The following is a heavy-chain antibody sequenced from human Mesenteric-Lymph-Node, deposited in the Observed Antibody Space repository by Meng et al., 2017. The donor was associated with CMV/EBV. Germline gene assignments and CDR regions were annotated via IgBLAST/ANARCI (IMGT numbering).Heavy chain of an antibody. V-gene: IGHV1-69*02. CDR2: IIPILGIA. J-gene: IGHJ6*02. Sequence: SVKVSCKASGGTFSSYTISWVRQAPGQGLEWMGRIIPILGIANYAQKFQGRVTITADKSTSTAYMELSSLRSEDTAVYYCARGIVVVKERYYYYGMDVWGQGTTVTVSS. D-gene: IGHD3-22*01. CDR3: ARGIVVVKERYYYYGMDV. CDR1: GGTFSSYT.